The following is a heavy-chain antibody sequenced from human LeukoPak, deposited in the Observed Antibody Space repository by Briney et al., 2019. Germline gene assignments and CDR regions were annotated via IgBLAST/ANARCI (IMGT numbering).Heavy chain of an antibody. Sequence: GGSLRLSCAASGFTFSSYWMNWVRQAPGKGLEWVSSISGDSKYSYYVDSVRGRFTISTDNAKNSVYLQMNSLRPEDTAVYYCVRDRETYNPCCGGDCHGWFDPWGQGILVTVSS. V-gene: IGHV3-21*01. CDR2: ISGDSKYS. J-gene: IGHJ5*02. CDR1: GFTFSSYW. D-gene: IGHD2-21*02. CDR3: VRDRETYNPCCGGDCHGWFDP.